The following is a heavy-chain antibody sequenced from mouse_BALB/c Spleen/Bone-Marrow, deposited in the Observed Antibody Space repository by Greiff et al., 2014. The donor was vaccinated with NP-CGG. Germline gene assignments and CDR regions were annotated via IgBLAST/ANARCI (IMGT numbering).Heavy chain of an antibody. CDR3: ARHEGDYGNYGGMDY. V-gene: IGHV1-62-2*01. CDR2: FYPGSGSI. CDR1: GYTFTEYI. Sequence: VKLMESGAELVKPGASVKLSCKASGYTFTEYIIHWVKPRSGQGLEWIGWFYPGSGSIKYNEKFKDKATLTADKSSSTVYMELSRLTSEDSAVYFCARHEGDYGNYGGMDYWGQGTSVTVSS. D-gene: IGHD2-1*01. J-gene: IGHJ4*01.